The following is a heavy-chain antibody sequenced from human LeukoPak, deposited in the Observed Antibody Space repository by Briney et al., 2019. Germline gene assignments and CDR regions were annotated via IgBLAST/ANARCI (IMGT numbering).Heavy chain of an antibody. D-gene: IGHD1-26*01. Sequence: SQTMSLTCIVSGDSISIGSHFWSWIRQPAGKGLEWIGRIYTAGSTNYNPSLKGRVTISVDTSKNQFSLKLSSVTAADTAVYYCAREGSGSHPGYYWGQGTLVTVSS. V-gene: IGHV4-61*02. J-gene: IGHJ4*02. CDR2: IYTAGST. CDR1: GDSISIGSHF. CDR3: AREGSGSHPGYY.